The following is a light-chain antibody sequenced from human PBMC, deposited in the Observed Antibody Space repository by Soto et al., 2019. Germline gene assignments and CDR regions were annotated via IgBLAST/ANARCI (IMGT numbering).Light chain of an antibody. Sequence: DVVMTQSPVSLAVTPGQPASISCSSSQSLLFSDGSWLVDWFQQRPGQSPRRLIFGASNRDSGVSDRFSGSGSGTDYTLKISRVEAEDVVIYYCAQYRFWPHTFGQWTKLEI. CDR3: AQYRFWPHT. V-gene: IGKV2-30*01. J-gene: IGKJ2*01. CDR1: QSLLFSDGSWL. CDR2: GAS.